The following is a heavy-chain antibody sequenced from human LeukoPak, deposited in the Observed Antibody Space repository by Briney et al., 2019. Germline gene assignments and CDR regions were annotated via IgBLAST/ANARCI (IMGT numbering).Heavy chain of an antibody. Sequence: GGSLRLSCAASGFTFSSYGMSWVRQAPGKGLEWVSGISGSGGSTYYADSVKGRFTISRDNSKNTLYLQMNSLRAEATAVYYCAKSRSGSPHSFDYWGQGTLVTVSS. V-gene: IGHV3-23*01. CDR2: ISGSGGST. J-gene: IGHJ4*02. CDR3: AKSRSGSPHSFDY. D-gene: IGHD1-26*01. CDR1: GFTFSSYG.